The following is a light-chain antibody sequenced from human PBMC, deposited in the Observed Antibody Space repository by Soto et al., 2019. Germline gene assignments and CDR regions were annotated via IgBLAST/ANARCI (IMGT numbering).Light chain of an antibody. V-gene: IGKV3-20*01. J-gene: IGKJ4*01. CDR1: RSVGTY. CDR2: GAS. Sequence: EIVLTQSPCTLSLSPGERATLSCRASRSVGTYLARYQQKPGQAPRLLIYGASSRATGIPDRFRGSGSGTDFTLTISRLEPEDFAVFHCQQYVSTPLTFGGGTKVDIK. CDR3: QQYVSTPLT.